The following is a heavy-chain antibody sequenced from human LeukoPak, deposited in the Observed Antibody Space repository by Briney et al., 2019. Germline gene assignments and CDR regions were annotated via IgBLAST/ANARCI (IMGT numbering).Heavy chain of an antibody. V-gene: IGHV3-33*01. CDR3: ARDRRYDSSGAFDY. CDR2: IWYDGSNK. D-gene: IGHD3-22*01. Sequence: PGGSLRLSCAASGFTFSSYGMHWVRQAPGKGLEWVAVIWYDGSNKYYADSVKGRFTISRDNSKNTLYLQMNSLRAEDTAVYYCARDRRYDSSGAFDYWGQGTLVTVSS. J-gene: IGHJ4*02. CDR1: GFTFSSYG.